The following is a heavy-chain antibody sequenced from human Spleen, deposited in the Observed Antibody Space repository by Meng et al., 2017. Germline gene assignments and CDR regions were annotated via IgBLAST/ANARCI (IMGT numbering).Heavy chain of an antibody. CDR2: INHSGST. V-gene: IGHV4-34*01. CDR3: ARGPTTMAHDFDY. J-gene: IGHJ4*02. D-gene: IGHD4-11*01. CDR1: GGSFSDYY. Sequence: LQESGPGLVKPSETLSLTCVVSGGSFSDYYWSWIRQPPGKGLEWIGEINHSGSTNYNPSLESRATISVDTSQNNLSLKLSSVTAADSAVYYCARGPTTMAHDFDYWGQGTLVTVSS.